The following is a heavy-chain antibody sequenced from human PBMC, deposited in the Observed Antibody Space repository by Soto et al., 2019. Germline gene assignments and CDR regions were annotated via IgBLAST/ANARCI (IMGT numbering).Heavy chain of an antibody. CDR3: ASGKSRNYFDF. Sequence: QVQLQESGPGLVKPSETLSLNCSVSGDSISDYYWTWLRQPAGKAPEWIGRIYTAGIIIYNPALKSRVTVSLDTSINQFSLKLNSVTAADMAVYYCASGKSRNYFDFWGQGALVTVSS. CDR2: IYTAGII. CDR1: GDSISDYY. J-gene: IGHJ4*02. V-gene: IGHV4-4*07. D-gene: IGHD3-3*01.